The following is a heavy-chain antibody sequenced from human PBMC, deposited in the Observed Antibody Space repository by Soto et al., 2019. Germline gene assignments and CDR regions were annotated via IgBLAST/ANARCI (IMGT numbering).Heavy chain of an antibody. Sequence: QVQLQESGPGLVRPSQTLSLTCTVSVGSISGGDYHWTWIRQPPGKGLEWIGYIFYTGSTYYNPSLKSRVXXSXDXXKNQFSLKLSSATAADTAIYYCARGLEMPDYAFDIWGQGTMVTVSS. CDR1: VGSISGGDYH. CDR2: IFYTGST. J-gene: IGHJ3*02. D-gene: IGHD2-2*01. V-gene: IGHV4-30-4*01. CDR3: ARGLEMPDYAFDI.